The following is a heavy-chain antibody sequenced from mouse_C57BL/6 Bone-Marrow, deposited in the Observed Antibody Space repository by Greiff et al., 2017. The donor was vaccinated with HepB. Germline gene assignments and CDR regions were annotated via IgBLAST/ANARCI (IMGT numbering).Heavy chain of an antibody. Sequence: VQLQQSGAELARPGASVKMSCKASGYTFTSYTMHWVKQRPGQGLEWIGYINPSSGYTKYNQKFKDKATLTADKSSSTAYMQLSSLTSEDSAVYYCARTRSNAYFDYWGQGTTLTVSS. CDR3: ARTRSNAYFDY. D-gene: IGHD2-5*01. CDR1: GYTFTSYT. J-gene: IGHJ2*01. CDR2: INPSSGYT. V-gene: IGHV1-4*01.